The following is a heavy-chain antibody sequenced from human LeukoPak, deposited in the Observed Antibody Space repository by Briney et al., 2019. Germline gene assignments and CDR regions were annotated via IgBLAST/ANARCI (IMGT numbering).Heavy chain of an antibody. CDR1: GGSFSGYY. Sequence: IPSETLSLTCAVYGGSFSGYYWSWLRQPPGKGLEWIGEINHSGSTNYNPSLKSRVTISVDTSKNQFSLKLSSVTAADTAVYYCARHSTFFGVVIIKGRVRGPFDYWGQGTLVTVSS. J-gene: IGHJ4*01. D-gene: IGHD3-3*01. V-gene: IGHV4-34*01. CDR3: ARHSTFFGVVIIKGRVRGPFDY. CDR2: INHSGST.